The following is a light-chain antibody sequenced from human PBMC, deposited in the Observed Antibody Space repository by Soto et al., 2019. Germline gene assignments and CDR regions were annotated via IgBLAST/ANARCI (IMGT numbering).Light chain of an antibody. Sequence: QAVVTQPASVSGSPGQSITISCTGTSSDVGSYNLVSWYQQHPGKAPKLMIYEVNKRPSGVPDRFSGSKSGNTASLTVSGLQAEDEADYYCSSYAGSSNVFGTGTKLTVL. CDR2: EVN. CDR1: SSDVGSYNL. CDR3: SSYAGSSNV. J-gene: IGLJ1*01. V-gene: IGLV2-14*02.